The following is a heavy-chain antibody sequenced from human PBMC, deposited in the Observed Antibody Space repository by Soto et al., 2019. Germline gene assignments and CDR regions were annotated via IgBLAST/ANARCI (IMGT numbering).Heavy chain of an antibody. CDR2: IYYSGST. Sequence: SETLSLTCTVSGGSISSGGYYWSWLRQHPGKGLEWIGYIYYSGSTYYNPSLKSRVTISVDTSKNQFSLKLSSVTAADTAVYYCARDLDQATWFDPWGQGTLVTVSS. J-gene: IGHJ5*02. CDR1: GGSISSGGYY. D-gene: IGHD5-12*01. CDR3: ARDLDQATWFDP. V-gene: IGHV4-31*03.